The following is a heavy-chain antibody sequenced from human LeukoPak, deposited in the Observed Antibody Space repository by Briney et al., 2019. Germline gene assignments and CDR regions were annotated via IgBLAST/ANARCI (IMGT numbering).Heavy chain of an antibody. CDR1: GFTSNDYY. CDR2: ISSSGSTI. D-gene: IGHD2-8*01. CDR3: ARVKSTVVLMVYAIGNSYWYFDL. Sequence: PGGSLRLSCAASGFTSNDYYMSWIRQAPGKGLEWVSYISSSGSTIYYADSVKGRFTISRDNAKNSLYLQMNSLRAEDTAVYYCARVKSTVVLMVYAIGNSYWYFDLWGRGTLVTVSS. V-gene: IGHV3-11*01. J-gene: IGHJ2*01.